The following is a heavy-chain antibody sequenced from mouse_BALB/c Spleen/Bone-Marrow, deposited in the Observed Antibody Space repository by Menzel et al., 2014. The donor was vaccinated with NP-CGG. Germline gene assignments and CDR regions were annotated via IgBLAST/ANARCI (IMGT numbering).Heavy chain of an antibody. CDR2: ILPVSGRT. CDR1: GYTFSSYW. Sequence: VKLMESGAELMKPGASVKISCKATGYTFSSYWIAWVKQRPGHGLEWIGEILPVSGRTNYNEKFKGKATFTADTSSNTANMQLSNLTSEDSAVYYCAKDYRYDYWGQGTTLTVSS. CDR3: AKDYRYDY. D-gene: IGHD2-14*01. V-gene: IGHV1-9*01. J-gene: IGHJ2*01.